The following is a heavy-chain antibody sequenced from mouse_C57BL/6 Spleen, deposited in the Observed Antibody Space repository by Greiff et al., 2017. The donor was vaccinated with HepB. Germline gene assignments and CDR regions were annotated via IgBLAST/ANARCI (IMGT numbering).Heavy chain of an antibody. V-gene: IGHV5-17*01. CDR1: GFTFSDYG. CDR2: ISSGSSTI. Sequence: EVKLMESGGGLVKPGGSLKLSCAASGFTFSDYGMHWVRQVPEKGLEWVAYISSGSSTIYYADTVKGRFTISRDNAKNTLFLQMTSLRSEDTAMYYCARQDFDYWGQGTTLTVSS. J-gene: IGHJ2*01. CDR3: ARQDFDY.